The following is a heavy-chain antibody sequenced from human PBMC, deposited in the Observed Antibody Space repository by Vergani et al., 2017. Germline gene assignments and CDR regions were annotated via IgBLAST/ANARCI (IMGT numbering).Heavy chain of an antibody. CDR1: GGSISSGGYY. J-gene: IGHJ4*02. V-gene: IGHV4-31*03. Sequence: QVQLQESGPGLVKPSQTLSLTCTVSGGSISSGGYYWSWIRQHPGKGLEWIGYIYYSGSTNYNPSLKSRVTISVDTSKNQFSLKLSSVTAADTAVYYCARGVVAAAGIDYWGQGTLVTVSS. CDR2: IYYSGST. D-gene: IGHD6-13*01. CDR3: ARGVVAAAGIDY.